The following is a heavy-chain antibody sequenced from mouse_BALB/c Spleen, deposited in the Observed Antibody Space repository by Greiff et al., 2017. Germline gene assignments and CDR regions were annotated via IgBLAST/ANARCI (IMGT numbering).Heavy chain of an antibody. V-gene: IGHV1-7*01. CDR1: GYTFTSYW. Sequence: VKLMESGAELAKPGASVKMSCKASGYTFTSYWMHWVKQTPGQGLEWIGYINPSTGYTEYNQKFKDKATLTADKSSSTAYMQLSSLTSEDSAVYYCAREAAYFDVWGAGTTVTVSS. J-gene: IGHJ1*01. CDR2: INPSTGYT. D-gene: IGHD1-2*01. CDR3: AREAAYFDV.